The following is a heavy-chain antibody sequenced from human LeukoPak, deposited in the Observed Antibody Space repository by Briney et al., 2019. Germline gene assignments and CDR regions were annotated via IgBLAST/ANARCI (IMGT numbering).Heavy chain of an antibody. J-gene: IGHJ6*03. D-gene: IGHD5-24*01. Sequence: SETLSLTCSVSGASIISHYWSSIRQPPGKVLECIVFIYYSVRTNYNPSLKSRVTISVDMTNNQYSLKMSSVNAADTAVYYCARTGDGYNYHNYYYMDVWGKGTTVTVTS. V-gene: IGHV4-59*11. CDR3: ARTGDGYNYHNYYYMDV. CDR2: IYYSVRT. CDR1: GASIISHY.